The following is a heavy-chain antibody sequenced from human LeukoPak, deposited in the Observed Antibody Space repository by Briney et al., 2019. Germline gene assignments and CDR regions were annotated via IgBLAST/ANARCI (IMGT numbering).Heavy chain of an antibody. Sequence: SETLSLTCTVSGYSISSGYYWGWIRQPPGKGLEWIGSIYHSGSTYYNPSLKSRVTISVDTSKNQFSLKLSSVTAADTAVYYCARDRAGPLVRGHYFDYWAREPWSPSPQ. D-gene: IGHD3-10*01. CDR2: IYHSGST. CDR3: ARDRAGPLVRGHYFDY. CDR1: GYSISSGYY. V-gene: IGHV4-38-2*02. J-gene: IGHJ4*02.